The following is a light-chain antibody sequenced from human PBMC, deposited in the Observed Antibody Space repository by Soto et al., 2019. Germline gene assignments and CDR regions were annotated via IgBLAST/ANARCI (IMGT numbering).Light chain of an antibody. CDR1: QSVSSY. CDR3: KQRSNWPWT. Sequence: EVVMTQSPATLSVSPGERATLSCRASQSVSSYLAWYQQKPGQAPRLLIYDASNRATGIPARFRGSGSGTDFTLTISTTENEDYAAYYCKQRSNWPWTFGQGTKV. CDR2: DAS. J-gene: IGKJ1*01. V-gene: IGKV3-11*01.